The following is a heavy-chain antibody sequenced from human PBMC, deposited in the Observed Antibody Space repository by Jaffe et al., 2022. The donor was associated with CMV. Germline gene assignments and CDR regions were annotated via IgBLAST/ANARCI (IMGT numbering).Heavy chain of an antibody. D-gene: IGHD3-22*01. CDR1: GGTFSSYA. CDR2: IIPIFGTA. V-gene: IGHV1-69*01. J-gene: IGHJ3*02. CDR3: AGQYYYDSSGYSRRGAFDI. Sequence: QVQLVQSGAEVKKPGSSVKVSCKASGGTFSSYAISWVRQAPGQGLEWMGGIIPIFGTANYAQKFQGRVTITADESTSTAYMELSSLRSEDTAVYYCAGQYYYDSSGYSRRGAFDIWGQGTMVTVSS.